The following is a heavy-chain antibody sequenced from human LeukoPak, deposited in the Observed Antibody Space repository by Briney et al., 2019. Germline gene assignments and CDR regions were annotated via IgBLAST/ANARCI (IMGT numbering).Heavy chain of an antibody. CDR1: GGSISSYY. CDR3: ARHFHDSSGYYDDY. Sequence: SETLSLTCTVSGGSISSYYWGWIRQPPGKGLERIGNIHYSGSTNYNPSLESRVTISIDTSKNQFSLKLSSVTAADTAVYYCARHFHDSSGYYDDYWGQGTLVTVSS. J-gene: IGHJ4*02. V-gene: IGHV4-59*08. D-gene: IGHD3-22*01. CDR2: IHYSGST.